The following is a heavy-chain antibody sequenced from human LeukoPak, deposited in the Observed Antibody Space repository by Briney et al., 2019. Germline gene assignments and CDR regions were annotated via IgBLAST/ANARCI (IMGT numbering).Heavy chain of an antibody. CDR2: ISSSGSTI. J-gene: IGHJ2*01. Sequence: GSLRLSCAASGFTFSDYYMSWIRQAPGKGLEWVSYISSSGSTIYYADSVKGRFTISRDNAKNSLYLQMSSLRAEDTAVYYCARNGDYPNWYFDLWGRGTLVTVSS. V-gene: IGHV3-11*01. CDR3: ARNGDYPNWYFDL. D-gene: IGHD4-17*01. CDR1: GFTFSDYY.